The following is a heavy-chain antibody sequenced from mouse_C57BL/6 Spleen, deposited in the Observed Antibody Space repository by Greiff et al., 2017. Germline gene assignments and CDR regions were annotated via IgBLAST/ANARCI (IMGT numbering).Heavy chain of an antibody. CDR1: GYTFTSYG. CDR2: IYPRSGNT. Sequence: VMLVESGAELARPGASVKLSCKASGYTFTSYGISWVKQRTGQGLEWIGDIYPRSGNTYYNEKFKGKATLTADKSSSPAYMELRSLTSVDSAVYFCARSGGYVEYWGQGTLVTVSA. CDR3: ARSGGYVEY. D-gene: IGHD2-2*01. J-gene: IGHJ3*01. V-gene: IGHV1-81*01.